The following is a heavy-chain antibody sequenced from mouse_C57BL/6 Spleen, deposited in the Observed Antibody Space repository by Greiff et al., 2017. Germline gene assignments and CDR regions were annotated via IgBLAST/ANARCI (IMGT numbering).Heavy chain of an antibody. CDR3: ARSGKWLPYYAMDY. CDR2: IYPGSGST. CDR1: GYTFTSYW. D-gene: IGHD2-2*01. J-gene: IGHJ4*01. V-gene: IGHV1-55*01. Sequence: QVQLQQSGAELVKPGASVKMSCKASGYTFTSYWITWVKQRPGQGLEWIGDIYPGSGSTNYNEKFKSKATLTVDTSSSTAYMQLSSLTSEDSAVYYCARSGKWLPYYAMDYWGQGTSVTVSS.